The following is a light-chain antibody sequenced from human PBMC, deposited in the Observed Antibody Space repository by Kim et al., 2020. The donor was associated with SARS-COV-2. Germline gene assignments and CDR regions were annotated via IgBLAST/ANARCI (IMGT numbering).Light chain of an antibody. CDR2: EAN. Sequence: GHAITIARTGPSGDMRSYNPVSWYQQHPGKAAKLMIYEANERPSGVSIRFSGSKSGNTASLTISGLQAEDEADYYCCSYAGASTYVFGTGTKVTVL. CDR1: SGDMRSYNP. CDR3: CSYAGASTYV. V-gene: IGLV2-23*01. J-gene: IGLJ1*01.